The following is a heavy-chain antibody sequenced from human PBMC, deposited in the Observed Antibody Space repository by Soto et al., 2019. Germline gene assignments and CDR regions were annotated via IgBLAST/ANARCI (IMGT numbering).Heavy chain of an antibody. CDR2: INPDNGNT. CDR1: GFSFSDNL. J-gene: IGHJ3*01. Sequence: QVQLVQSGAEVRKPGASVNISCRASGFSFSDNLINWVRQAPGQSLEWMGWINPDNGNTRYSQTFHGRVTISRHSSASIAYVEVSDLTSADTAVYYCARDILSVGPSANEAFDVWGQGTMVTVSS. CDR3: ARDILSVGPSANEAFDV. D-gene: IGHD2-8*02. V-gene: IGHV1-3*01.